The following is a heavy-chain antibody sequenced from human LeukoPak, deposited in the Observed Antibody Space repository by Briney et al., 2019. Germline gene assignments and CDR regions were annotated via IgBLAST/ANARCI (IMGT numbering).Heavy chain of an antibody. J-gene: IGHJ4*02. Sequence: GGSLRLSCAASGFTFSNYGMHWVRQAAGKGLEWVALIWYDGSQKYYADSVKGRFTISRDNSKNTLHLQMNSPRAEDTAVYYCARDCGGDCYSRRAFDYWGQGTLVTVSS. CDR3: ARDCGGDCYSRRAFDY. CDR2: IWYDGSQK. CDR1: GFTFSNYG. V-gene: IGHV3-33*01. D-gene: IGHD2-21*02.